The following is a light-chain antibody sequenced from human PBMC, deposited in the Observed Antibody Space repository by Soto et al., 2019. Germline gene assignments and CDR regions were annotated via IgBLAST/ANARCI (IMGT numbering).Light chain of an antibody. CDR3: QQYGSSQFT. V-gene: IGKV3-20*01. Sequence: EIVLTQSPATLSLSPGERATLSCRASQSVSSYLAWYQQKPGQAPRLLIYDASRRATGVPDRFSGSGSGTDFTLTISRLEPDDFAVYYCQQYGSSQFTFGPGTKVNIK. CDR2: DAS. J-gene: IGKJ3*01. CDR1: QSVSSY.